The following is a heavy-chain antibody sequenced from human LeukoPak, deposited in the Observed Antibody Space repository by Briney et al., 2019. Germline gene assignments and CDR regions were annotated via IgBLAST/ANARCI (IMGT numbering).Heavy chain of an antibody. CDR2: IYPGDSDT. Sequence: GESLKITCKGSGYSFTSYWIGWVRQMPGKGLEWMGIIYPGDSDTRYSPSFQGQVTISADKSISTAYLQWSSLKASDTAMYYCARLVVLGQEGLYRVDSSGYYLDYWGQGTLVTVSS. D-gene: IGHD3-22*01. CDR3: ARLVVLGQEGLYRVDSSGYYLDY. CDR1: GYSFTSYW. V-gene: IGHV5-51*01. J-gene: IGHJ4*02.